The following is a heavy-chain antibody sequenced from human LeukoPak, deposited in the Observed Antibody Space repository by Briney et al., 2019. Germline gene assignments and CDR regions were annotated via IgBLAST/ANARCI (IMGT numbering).Heavy chain of an antibody. J-gene: IGHJ4*02. Sequence: GGSLRPSVAGPGFTFISNGSHWVRRAPAKGRNGGAVIWYDGSNKYYADSVKGRFTISRDNSKNTLYLQMNSLRAEDTAVYYCARVKAVGAVSPFDYRGQGTLVTVSS. D-gene: IGHD1-26*01. V-gene: IGHV3-33*01. CDR2: IWYDGSNK. CDR1: GFTFISNG. CDR3: ARVKAVGAVSPFDY.